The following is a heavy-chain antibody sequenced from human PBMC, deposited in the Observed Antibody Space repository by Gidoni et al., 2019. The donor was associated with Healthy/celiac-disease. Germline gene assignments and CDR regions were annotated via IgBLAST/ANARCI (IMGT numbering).Heavy chain of an antibody. Sequence: QAQLQESGPGLLKPSATLSPPCTAPGGSISSYYRSWIRHPAGQGLEWIGRIYTSGSTNYNPSLKSRVTMSVDTSKNQFSLKLSSVTAADTAVYYCARIWSGYFTNWGQGTLVTVSS. D-gene: IGHD3-3*01. V-gene: IGHV4-4*07. J-gene: IGHJ4*02. CDR3: ARIWSGYFTN. CDR1: GGSISSYY. CDR2: IYTSGST.